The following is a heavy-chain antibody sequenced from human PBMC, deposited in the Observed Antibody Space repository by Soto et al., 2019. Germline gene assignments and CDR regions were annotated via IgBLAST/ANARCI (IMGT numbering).Heavy chain of an antibody. CDR2: ISGSGGST. J-gene: IGHJ4*02. D-gene: IGHD5-18*01. Sequence: GGSLRLSCAASGFTFSSYAMSWVRQAPGKGLEWVSAISGSGGSTYYADSVKGRFTITRDNSKNKLYLQMNSLRAEDTAVYYCASHRRDGYSYYFDYWGQGTLVTVSS. V-gene: IGHV3-23*01. CDR1: GFTFSSYA. CDR3: ASHRRDGYSYYFDY.